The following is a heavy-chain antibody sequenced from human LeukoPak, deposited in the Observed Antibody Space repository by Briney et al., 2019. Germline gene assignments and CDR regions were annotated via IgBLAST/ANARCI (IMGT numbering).Heavy chain of an antibody. J-gene: IGHJ4*02. D-gene: IGHD6-19*01. Sequence: GGSLRLSCTASGFTFGDYAMSWFRQAPGKGLEWVGFIRSKAYGGTTEYAASVKGRFTISRDDSKSIAYLQMNSLKTEDTAVYYCTRGVAVAGSQGGYFDYWGQGTLVTVSS. V-gene: IGHV3-49*03. CDR1: GFTFGDYA. CDR2: IRSKAYGGTT. CDR3: TRGVAVAGSQGGYFDY.